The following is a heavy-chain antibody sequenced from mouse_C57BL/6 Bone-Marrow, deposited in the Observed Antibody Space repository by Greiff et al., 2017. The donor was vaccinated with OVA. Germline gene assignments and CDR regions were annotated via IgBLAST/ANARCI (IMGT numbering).Heavy chain of an antibody. CDR3: ARLGPFAY. CDR1: GFTFSDYY. J-gene: IGHJ3*01. Sequence: EVQLVESGGGLVQPGGSLKLSCAASGFTFSDYYMYWVRQTPEKRLEWVAYISNGGGSTYYPDTVKGRFTISRDNAKNTLYLQMSRLKSEDTAMYYCARLGPFAYWGQGTLVTVSA. CDR2: ISNGGGST. V-gene: IGHV5-12*01.